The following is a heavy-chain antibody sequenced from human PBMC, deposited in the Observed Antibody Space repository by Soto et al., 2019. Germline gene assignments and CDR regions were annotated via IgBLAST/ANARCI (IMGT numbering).Heavy chain of an antibody. J-gene: IGHJ6*02. Sequence: EVQLVESGGGLVKPGGSLRLSCAASGFTFSSYSMNWVRQAPGKELEWVSSISSSSSYIYYADSVKGRFTISRDNAKNSLYLQMNSLIAEDTAVYYCARDADSSGWYGVYYYYGMDVWGQGTTVTVSS. CDR1: GFTFSSYS. V-gene: IGHV3-21*01. CDR2: ISSSSSYI. CDR3: ARDADSSGWYGVYYYYGMDV. D-gene: IGHD6-19*01.